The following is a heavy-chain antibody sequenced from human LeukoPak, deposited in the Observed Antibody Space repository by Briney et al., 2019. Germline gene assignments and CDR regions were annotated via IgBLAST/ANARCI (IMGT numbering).Heavy chain of an antibody. CDR3: ARGRGYYYGSGYKTYYFDY. D-gene: IGHD3-10*01. J-gene: IGHJ4*02. V-gene: IGHV4-34*01. CDR1: GGSFSGYY. CDR2: INHSGST. Sequence: SETLSLTCAVYGGSFSGYYWSWIRQPPGKGLEWIGEINHSGSTNYNPSLKSRVTISVDTSKNQFSLKLSSVTAADTAVYYCARGRGYYYGSGYKTYYFDYWGQGTLVIVSS.